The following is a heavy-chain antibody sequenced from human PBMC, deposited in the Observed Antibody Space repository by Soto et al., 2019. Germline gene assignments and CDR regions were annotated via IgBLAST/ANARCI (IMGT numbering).Heavy chain of an antibody. V-gene: IGHV4-59*01. Sequence: SETLSLTCTVSGGSISPYYWSWIRQPPGRGLEWIGHIYYSGSTNYNPSLKSRVTISVDTSQNQFSLRLSSVTAADTAVYYCARGTQWLVWGFDYWGRGTLVTVSS. CDR1: GGSISPYY. D-gene: IGHD6-19*01. J-gene: IGHJ4*02. CDR2: IYYSGST. CDR3: ARGTQWLVWGFDY.